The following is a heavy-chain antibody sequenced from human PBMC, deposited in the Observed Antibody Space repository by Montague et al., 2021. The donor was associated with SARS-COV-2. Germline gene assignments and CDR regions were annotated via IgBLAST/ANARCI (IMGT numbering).Heavy chain of an antibody. CDR2: SYHSGGT. J-gene: IGHJ5*02. V-gene: IGHV4-4*02. Sequence: SETLSLTCTVDGASITGRNWWNWVRQPPGKELQWIGQSYHSGGTNYNPSLKSRLTLSLDKSKNQFSLNLSSVTAADTAVYYCARQIQQMVLSPAKLTNWFDPWGLGTLGTVAS. CDR1: GASITGRNW. D-gene: IGHD4/OR15-4a*01. CDR3: ARQIQQMVLSPAKLTNWFDP.